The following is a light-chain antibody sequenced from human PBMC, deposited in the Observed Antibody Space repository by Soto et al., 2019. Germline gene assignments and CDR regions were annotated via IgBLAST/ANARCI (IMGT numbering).Light chain of an antibody. J-gene: IGLJ3*02. CDR1: NSKIGTGYG. CDR3: QSYDTSRFGMM. CDR2: GDN. V-gene: IGLV1-40*01. Sequence: QSVLTQPPSVTGAPGQRVTISCTWKNSKIGTGYGVHWYQQFPGTAPRLLTYGDNNRPSGVPDRFSGSKSGTSASLAITGLQAEDEAEYCCQSYDTSRFGMMFGGGTKLTVL.